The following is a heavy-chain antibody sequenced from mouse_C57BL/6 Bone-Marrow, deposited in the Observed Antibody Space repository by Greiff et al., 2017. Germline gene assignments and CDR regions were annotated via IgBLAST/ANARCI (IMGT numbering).Heavy chain of an antibody. D-gene: IGHD1-1*01. J-gene: IGHJ2*01. CDR3: AKGGYCGSSDYCGY. CDR2: IDPSDSYT. CDR1: GYTFTTYW. V-gene: IGHV1-50*01. Sequence: QVQLQQPGAELVKPGASVKLSCKASGYTFTTYWMQWVKQRPGQGLEWIGEIDPSDSYTNYNQKFKGKATLTVDTSSSTAYMQLSSLTSEGSAVSYCAKGGYCGSSDYCGYWGQGTAPT.